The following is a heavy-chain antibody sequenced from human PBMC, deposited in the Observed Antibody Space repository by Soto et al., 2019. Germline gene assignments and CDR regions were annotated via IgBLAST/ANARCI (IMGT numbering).Heavy chain of an antibody. Sequence: QVQLVESGGGVVQPGRSLTLSCDASGFTFNFYGMHWVRQAPGKGLEWVAVISYDGSDKYYADSVRGRFTISRDNTKNTVWLQMKSLRGEDTAVYYCAKERRYSFDALDLWGQGTLVTVSS. J-gene: IGHJ3*01. CDR3: AKERRYSFDALDL. CDR2: ISYDGSDK. V-gene: IGHV3-30*18. D-gene: IGHD5-18*01. CDR1: GFTFNFYG.